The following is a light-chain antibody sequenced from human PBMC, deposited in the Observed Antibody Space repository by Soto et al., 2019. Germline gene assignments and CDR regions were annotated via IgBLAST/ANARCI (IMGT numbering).Light chain of an antibody. CDR1: QSVSAY. Sequence: EIVLTQSPATLSLSPGERATISCRASQSVSAYVAWYQQKPGQAPRLLIYDTSNRATGVPARFSGSGSGTDFSLTISSLEPEDFAVYYRQQRTNWPPVTFGQGTRLEI. J-gene: IGKJ5*01. V-gene: IGKV3-11*01. CDR2: DTS. CDR3: QQRTNWPPVT.